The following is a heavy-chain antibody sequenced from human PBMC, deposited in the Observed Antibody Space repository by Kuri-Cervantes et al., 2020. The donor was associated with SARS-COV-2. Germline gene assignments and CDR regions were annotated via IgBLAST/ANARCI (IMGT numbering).Heavy chain of an antibody. CDR3: VRDGDHLNFDY. CDR2: INPDGSYT. V-gene: IGHV3-74*01. Sequence: GESLKISCAASGFTFSCHWIHWVRQARGKGLVWVSRINPDGSYTNNADSVKGRFTLSRDNAKNMLFLQMNSLRDEDTAVYYCVRDGDHLNFDYWGQGTLVTVSS. J-gene: IGHJ4*02. D-gene: IGHD7-27*01. CDR1: GFTFSCHW.